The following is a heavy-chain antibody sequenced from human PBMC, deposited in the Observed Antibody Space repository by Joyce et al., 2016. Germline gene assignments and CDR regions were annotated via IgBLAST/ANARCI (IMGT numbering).Heavy chain of an antibody. V-gene: IGHV2-26*01. D-gene: IGHD1-26*01. CDR1: GFSLNNARMG. Sequence: QVTLKESGPVLVKPTETLTLTCSVSGFSLNNARMGVSWIRQPPGKALEWLAHIFSNDEKSCSTSLKSRLTISKDTSKSQVVLTMTNMDPVDTATYYCARTQEWELLSGVFDYWGQGTLVTVSS. CDR3: ARTQEWELLSGVFDY. CDR2: IFSNDEK. J-gene: IGHJ4*02.